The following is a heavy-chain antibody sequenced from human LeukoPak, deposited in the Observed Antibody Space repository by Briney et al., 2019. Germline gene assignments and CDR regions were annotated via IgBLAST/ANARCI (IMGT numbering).Heavy chain of an antibody. CDR3: ARLNGEDTIFGY. V-gene: IGHV3-7*01. CDR2: INQDASEK. J-gene: IGHJ4*02. Sequence: GGCLRLSCTAAGFTLSTSWISWVRQAPGNGLEWVANINQDASEKLYVDSVEGLLTISRDNDKNLLYLQMNSLTAEDTAVYYCARLNGEDTIFGYWGQGSLVTVSS. D-gene: IGHD4-17*01. CDR1: GFTLSTSW.